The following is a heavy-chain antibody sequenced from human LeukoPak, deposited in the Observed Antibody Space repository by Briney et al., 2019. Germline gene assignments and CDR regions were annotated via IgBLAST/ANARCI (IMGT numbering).Heavy chain of an antibody. Sequence: PGGSLRLSCAASGFTFDDYGMSWVRQAPGKGLEWVSGINWNGGSTGYADSVKGRFTISRDNAKNSLYLQMNSLRAEDTALYHCARDSQMAYGDYGGHNWFDPWGQGTLVTVSS. CDR1: GFTFDDYG. V-gene: IGHV3-20*01. D-gene: IGHD4-17*01. CDR2: INWNGGST. CDR3: ARDSQMAYGDYGGHNWFDP. J-gene: IGHJ5*02.